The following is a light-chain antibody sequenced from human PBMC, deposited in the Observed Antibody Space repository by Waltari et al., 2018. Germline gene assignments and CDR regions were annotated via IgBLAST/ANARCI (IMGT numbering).Light chain of an antibody. V-gene: IGKV1-33*01. J-gene: IGKJ3*01. Sequence: DVQMTQSPSSLSASIGDRVTITCQASQDITNYLNWYQQKPGKAPNLLIYATSNLESGVQSRFSGSGSGTLFTFTISSLQPEDIATYYCQQYDSLPLTFGPGTTVDV. CDR2: ATS. CDR3: QQYDSLPLT. CDR1: QDITNY.